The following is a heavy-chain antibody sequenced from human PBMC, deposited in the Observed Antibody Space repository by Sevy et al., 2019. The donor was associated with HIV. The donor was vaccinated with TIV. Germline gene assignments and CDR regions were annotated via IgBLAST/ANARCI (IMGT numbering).Heavy chain of an antibody. Sequence: SETLSLTCAVYGGSFSGYYWSWIRQPPGKGLEWIGEINHSGSTNYNPSLKSRVTISVDTSKNQFSLKLSSVTAADTAVYYCARNCHSSSRRGPNWFDPWGQGTLVTVSS. V-gene: IGHV4-34*01. J-gene: IGHJ5*02. CDR2: INHSGST. CDR1: GGSFSGYY. D-gene: IGHD6-6*01. CDR3: ARNCHSSSRRGPNWFDP.